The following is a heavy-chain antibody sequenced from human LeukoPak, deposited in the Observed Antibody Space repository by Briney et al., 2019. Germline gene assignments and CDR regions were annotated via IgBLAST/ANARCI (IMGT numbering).Heavy chain of an antibody. J-gene: IGHJ5*02. CDR3: ARRDYYDSSGLFNWFDP. Sequence: PSETLSLTCTVSGGSISSGAYYWSWIRQHPGRGLQWIGYIYYSGTTYYSPSLRSRVTISVDTSKNQFSLKLSSVTAADTAVYYCARRDYYDSSGLFNWFDPWGQGTLVTVSS. CDR2: IYYSGTT. CDR1: GGSISSGAYY. V-gene: IGHV4-31*03. D-gene: IGHD3-22*01.